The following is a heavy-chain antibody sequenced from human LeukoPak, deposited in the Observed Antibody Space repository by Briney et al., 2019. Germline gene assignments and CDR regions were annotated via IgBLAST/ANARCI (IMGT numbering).Heavy chain of an antibody. V-gene: IGHV4-31*03. Sequence: SETLSLTCTVSGGSISSGGYYWSWIRQHPGKGLEWLGYIYYSGSTYYNPSLKSRVTISVDTSKNQFSLKLSSVTAADTAVYYCAREVQPSTIFGVVMPSTFDYWGQGTLVTVSS. J-gene: IGHJ4*02. CDR3: AREVQPSTIFGVVMPSTFDY. CDR1: GGSISSGGYY. D-gene: IGHD3-3*01. CDR2: IYYSGST.